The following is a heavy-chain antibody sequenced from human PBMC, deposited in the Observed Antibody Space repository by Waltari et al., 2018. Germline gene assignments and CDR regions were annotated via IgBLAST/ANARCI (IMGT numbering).Heavy chain of an antibody. J-gene: IGHJ4*02. D-gene: IGHD3-22*01. CDR2: ISGSGGST. Sequence: EVQLLESGGGLVQPGGSLRLSCAASGFTFSSYAMSWVRQAPGKGREWVSAISGSGGSTYYADSVKGRFTISRDNSKNTLYLQMNSLRAEDTAVYYCAKSVHYDSSGEKSDYWGQGTLVTVSS. CDR3: AKSVHYDSSGEKSDY. V-gene: IGHV3-23*01. CDR1: GFTFSSYA.